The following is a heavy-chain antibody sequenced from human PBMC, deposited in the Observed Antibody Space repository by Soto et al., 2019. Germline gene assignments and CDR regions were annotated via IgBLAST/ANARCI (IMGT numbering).Heavy chain of an antibody. D-gene: IGHD7-27*01. CDR2: ISNDGSNK. J-gene: IGHJ6*02. CDR1: GFTFSSHG. Sequence: QVQLVESGGGVVQPGRSLRLSCEASGFTFSSHGMHWVRQAPGKGLEWVAVISNDGSNKYYADSVKGRFTISRDNSKNTLSLQMNSLRAEDTAVYYCAKDLLGPGRAYGMDVWGQGTTVTVSS. CDR3: AKDLLGPGRAYGMDV. V-gene: IGHV3-30*18.